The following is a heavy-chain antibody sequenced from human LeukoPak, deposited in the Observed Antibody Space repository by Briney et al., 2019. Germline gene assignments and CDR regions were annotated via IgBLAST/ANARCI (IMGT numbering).Heavy chain of an antibody. CDR2: IKKDGIEK. J-gene: IGHJ4*02. CDR1: GFSFNTYA. D-gene: IGHD4-17*01. CDR3: ARSPSTTGYYFDY. V-gene: IGHV3-7*01. Sequence: GGSLRLSCAASGFSFNTYAMSWVRQAPGKGLEWVANIKKDGIEKYYVESVKGRFTISRDNAKNSLYLQMNSLRAEDTAVYYCARSPSTTGYYFDYWGQGTLVTVSS.